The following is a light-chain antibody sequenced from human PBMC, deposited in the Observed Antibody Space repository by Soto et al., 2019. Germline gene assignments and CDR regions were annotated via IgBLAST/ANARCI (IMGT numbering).Light chain of an antibody. Sequence: QSALTQPASVSGSPGQSITISCTGTTSDVGTYKFVSWYQQHPGIAPKLMIYEVSERPSGVSNRFSGSKSGNTASLTISGLQAEDEADYYCCSHAGSHVIFGGGTKLNVL. CDR2: EVS. CDR1: TSDVGTYKF. V-gene: IGLV2-23*02. CDR3: CSHAGSHVI. J-gene: IGLJ2*01.